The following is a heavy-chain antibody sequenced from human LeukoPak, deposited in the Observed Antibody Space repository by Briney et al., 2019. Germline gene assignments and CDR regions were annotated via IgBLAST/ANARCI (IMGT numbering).Heavy chain of an antibody. CDR1: GITFSNYW. V-gene: IGHV3-7*01. CDR2: IRADGSKT. Sequence: PGGSLRLSCGASGITFSNYWMSWVRQAPEKGLEWVAHIRADGSKTYYVDSVKGRFTISTDNAKNSLYLQMNSLRADDTAFFYCATVPPESCSGDYDDCYPVFDYWGQGTLVTVSS. J-gene: IGHJ4*02. CDR3: ATVPPESCSGDYDDCYPVFDY. D-gene: IGHD2-21*01.